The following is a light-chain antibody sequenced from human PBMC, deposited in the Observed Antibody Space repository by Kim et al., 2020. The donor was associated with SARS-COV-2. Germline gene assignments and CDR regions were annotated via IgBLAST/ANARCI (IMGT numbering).Light chain of an antibody. Sequence: SYELTQPSSVSLSPGQTARITCSGNVLAKKYARWFQQKPGQAPVLVIYKDTERPSGVPERFSGSTSGATVTLTISGAQIEDEAGYYCYSATDNNLGVFGGGTQLTVL. J-gene: IGLJ3*02. CDR1: VLAKKY. CDR2: KDT. CDR3: YSATDNNLGV. V-gene: IGLV3-27*01.